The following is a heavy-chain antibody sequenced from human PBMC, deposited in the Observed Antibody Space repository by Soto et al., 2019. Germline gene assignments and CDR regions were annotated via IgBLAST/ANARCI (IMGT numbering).Heavy chain of an antibody. V-gene: IGHV3-33*01. CDR2: IWYDGSNK. CDR1: GFTVSSYG. J-gene: IGHJ5*02. Sequence: GSLRVACAASGFTVSSYGMHWVRQAPGKGLEWVAVIWYDGSNKYYADSVKGRFTISRDNSKNTLYLQMNSLRAEDTAVYYCARDLWGEEQLVGSHVNWFDPWGQGTLVTVSS. D-gene: IGHD6-6*01. CDR3: ARDLWGEEQLVGSHVNWFDP.